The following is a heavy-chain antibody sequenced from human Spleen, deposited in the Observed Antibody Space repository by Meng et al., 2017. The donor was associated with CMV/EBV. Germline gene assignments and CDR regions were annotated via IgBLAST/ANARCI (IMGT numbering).Heavy chain of an antibody. Sequence: GESLKISCAASGFTFSSYAMSWVRQAPGKGLEWVSVIYSGGSSTYYADSVKGRLTISRDNSKNTLYLQMNSLRAEDTAVYYCAKGVTGEDDAFDIWGQGTMVTVSS. CDR3: AKGVTGEDDAFDI. V-gene: IGHV3-23*03. J-gene: IGHJ3*02. D-gene: IGHD7-27*01. CDR2: IYSGGSST. CDR1: GFTFSSYA.